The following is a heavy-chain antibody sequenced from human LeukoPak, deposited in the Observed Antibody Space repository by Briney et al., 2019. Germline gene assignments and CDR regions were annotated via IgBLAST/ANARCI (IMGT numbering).Heavy chain of an antibody. D-gene: IGHD3-22*01. CDR3: ARERSDGSGFQDAFDI. V-gene: IGHV3-33*01. CDR2: IWHGGRSQ. Sequence: GRSLRLSCVASGFTLSSHGMHWVRQAPGKGLEWVAVIWHGGRSQDYADSVKGRFIVSRDNSKNTMDLQMNSLRAEDTAVYYCARERSDGSGFQDAFDIWGQGTMVTVSS. CDR1: GFTLSSHG. J-gene: IGHJ3*02.